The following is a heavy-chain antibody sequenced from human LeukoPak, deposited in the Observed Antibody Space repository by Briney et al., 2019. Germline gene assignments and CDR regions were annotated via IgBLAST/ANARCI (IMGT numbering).Heavy chain of an antibody. CDR2: IWYDGSNK. CDR3: AREGYSSSWYAY. V-gene: IGHV3-33*01. D-gene: IGHD6-13*01. CDR1: GFTFSSYG. Sequence: GGSLKLSCAASGFTFSSYGMHWVRQAPGKGLEWVAVIWYDGSNKYYADSVKGRFTISRDNSKNTLYLQMNSLRAEDTAVYYCAREGYSSSWYAYWGQGTLVTVSS. J-gene: IGHJ4*02.